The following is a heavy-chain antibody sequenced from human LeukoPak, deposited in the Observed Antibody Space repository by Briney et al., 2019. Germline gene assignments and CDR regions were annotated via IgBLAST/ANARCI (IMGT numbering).Heavy chain of an antibody. J-gene: IGHJ4*02. CDR2: IWDDGSYK. CDR3: AKPTSGSGSFLIDY. D-gene: IGHD1-26*01. Sequence: GGSLRLSCTASGFSFSNYGVHWVRQAPGKGLEWVAVIWDDGSYKYYADSVKGRFTISRDSSKNTLYLQMNSLRAEDTAVYYCAKPTSGSGSFLIDYWGQGTLVTVSS. V-gene: IGHV3-33*06. CDR1: GFSFSNYG.